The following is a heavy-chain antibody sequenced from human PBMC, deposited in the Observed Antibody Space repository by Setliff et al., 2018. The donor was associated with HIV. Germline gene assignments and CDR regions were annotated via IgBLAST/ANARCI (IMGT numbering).Heavy chain of an antibody. V-gene: IGHV3-30*02. CDR2: IWYDGSNK. CDR3: AKDSAFYFYGSGSYYNPYFYMDV. CDR1: GFTFGSYA. D-gene: IGHD3-10*01. J-gene: IGHJ6*03. Sequence: GESLKISCAASGFTFGSYAMHWVRQAPGKGLEWVAVIWYDGSNKYYADSVKGRFTVSRDNSKNTLYLQMDSLRAEDTAVYYCAKDSAFYFYGSGSYYNPYFYMDVWGKGTTVTVSS.